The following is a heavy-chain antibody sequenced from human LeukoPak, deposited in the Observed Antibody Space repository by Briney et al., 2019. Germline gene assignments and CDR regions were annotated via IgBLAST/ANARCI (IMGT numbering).Heavy chain of an antibody. J-gene: IGHJ5*02. CDR1: GFTFSSYA. D-gene: IGHD2-2*01. V-gene: IGHV1-69*01. CDR3: ARDITERYCSSTSCLYGFDP. Sequence: GGSLRLSCAASGFTFSSYAISWVRQAPGQGLEWMGGIIPIFGTANYAQKFQGRVTITADESTSTAYMELSSLRSEDTAVYYCARDITERYCSSTSCLYGFDPWGQGTLVTVSS. CDR2: IIPIFGTA.